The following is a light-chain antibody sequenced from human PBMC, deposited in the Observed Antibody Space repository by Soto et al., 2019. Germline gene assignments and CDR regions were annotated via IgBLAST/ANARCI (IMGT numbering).Light chain of an antibody. CDR2: EGS. CDR3: CSYADSTTWV. Sequence: QSALTQPASVSGSPGQSITISCTGTSSDVGNYNLVSWYQQHPGKAPKLMIDEGSKRPSGISNRFSGSKSGNTASLTISGLQAEDEADYYCCSYADSTTWVFGGGTQLTVL. J-gene: IGLJ3*02. CDR1: SSDVGNYNL. V-gene: IGLV2-23*01.